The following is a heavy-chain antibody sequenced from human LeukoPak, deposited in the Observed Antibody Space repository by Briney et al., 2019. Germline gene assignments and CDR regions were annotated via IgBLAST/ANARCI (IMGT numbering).Heavy chain of an antibody. CDR2: IHHDGRI. Sequence: RLSETLSLTCDVSGGSIDSTNWWNWVRQPPGKGLEWIGEIHHDGRINYNPSLKSRVTLSVDKSKNQFSLRLNSVTAADTAMYYCARSHDHLWGNYPDCWGQGTLVTVSS. CDR3: ARSHDHLWGNYPDC. D-gene: IGHD3-16*02. J-gene: IGHJ4*02. V-gene: IGHV4/OR15-8*01. CDR1: GGSIDSTNW.